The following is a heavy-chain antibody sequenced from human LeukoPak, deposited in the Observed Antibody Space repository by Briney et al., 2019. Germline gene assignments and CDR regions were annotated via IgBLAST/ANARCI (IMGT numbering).Heavy chain of an antibody. D-gene: IGHD6-6*01. CDR1: GGSVSSGSYH. CDR2: GYYSGST. J-gene: IGHJ4*02. CDR3: ALYSSSSDY. V-gene: IGHV4-61*01. Sequence: SETLSLTCTVSGGSVSSGSYHWSWIRQPPGKGLEWIGYGYYSGSTNYNPSLKSRVTISVDTSKNQFSLKLNSVTAADTAMYYCALYSSSSDYWGQGTLVTVSS.